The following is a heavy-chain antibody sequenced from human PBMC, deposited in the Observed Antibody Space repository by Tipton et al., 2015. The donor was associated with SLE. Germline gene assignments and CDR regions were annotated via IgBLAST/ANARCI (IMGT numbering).Heavy chain of an antibody. Sequence: TLSLTCTVSGGSISSSRYYWGWIRQPPGKGLEWIGSIYYSGSTYYNPSLKSRVTISVDTPKNQFSLKLSSVTAADPAVYYCARVGSGVDYWGQGTLVTVSS. CDR1: GGSISSSRYY. J-gene: IGHJ4*02. D-gene: IGHD3-10*01. V-gene: IGHV4-39*07. CDR2: IYYSGST. CDR3: ARVGSGVDY.